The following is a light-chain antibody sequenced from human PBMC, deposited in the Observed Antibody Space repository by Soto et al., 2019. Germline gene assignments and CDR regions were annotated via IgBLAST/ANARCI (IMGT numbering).Light chain of an antibody. V-gene: IGKV3-20*01. CDR1: QSVSSSY. CDR2: GAS. Sequence: IVLTQSPCTLPLSPGERATLSCRASQSVSSSYLAWYQQKPGQAPRLLIYGASSRATGIPDRFSGSGSGTDFTLTISRLEPEDFAVYYCQQFGSAPRTFGQGTKVDI. CDR3: QQFGSAPRT. J-gene: IGKJ1*01.